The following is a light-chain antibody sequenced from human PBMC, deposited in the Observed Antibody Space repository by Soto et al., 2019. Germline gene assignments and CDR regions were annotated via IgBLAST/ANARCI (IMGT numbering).Light chain of an antibody. J-gene: IGKJ5*01. CDR2: AAS. CDR3: QQSYSTHPIT. V-gene: IGKV1-39*01. CDR1: QSISSY. Sequence: IQLTQSPSSLSASVGDRVTITRRASQSISSYLNWYQQKPGKAPKLLIYAASSLQSGVPSRFSGSGSGTDFTLTISSLQPEDFATYYCQQSYSTHPITFGQGTRLEIK.